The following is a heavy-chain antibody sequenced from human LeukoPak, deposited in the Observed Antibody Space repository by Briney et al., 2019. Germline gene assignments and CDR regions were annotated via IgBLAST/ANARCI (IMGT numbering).Heavy chain of an antibody. Sequence: SETLSLTCTVSGYSISSGYYWGWIRQPPGKGLEWIGSIYHSGSTYYNPSLKSRVTISVDTSKNQFSLKLSSVTAADTAVYYCAVRGYCSSTSCHRYGMDVWGQGTTVTVSS. CDR2: IYHSGST. V-gene: IGHV4-38-2*02. CDR3: AVRGYCSSTSCHRYGMDV. D-gene: IGHD2-2*01. J-gene: IGHJ6*02. CDR1: GYSISSGYY.